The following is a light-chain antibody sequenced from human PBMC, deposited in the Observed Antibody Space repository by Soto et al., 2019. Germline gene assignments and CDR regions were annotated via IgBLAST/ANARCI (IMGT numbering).Light chain of an antibody. J-gene: IGLJ3*02. CDR1: STDVGAYNF. CDR3: GLHAGNSNLV. Sequence: QSVLTQPPSASGSPGQSVTISCTGTSTDVGAYNFVSWYQQHPGKAPKLMIYEVTKRPSGVPDRFSGSKSGNTASLTVSGLQGDDEADYYCGLHAGNSNLVFGGGTKLTVL. CDR2: EVT. V-gene: IGLV2-8*01.